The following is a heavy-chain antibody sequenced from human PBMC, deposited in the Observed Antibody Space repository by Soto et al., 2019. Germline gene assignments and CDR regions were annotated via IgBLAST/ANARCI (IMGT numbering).Heavy chain of an antibody. CDR1: GYTFPDYY. J-gene: IGHJ6*02. D-gene: IGHD1-26*01. CDR3: ATASGSDSYYGMDV. Sequence: ASVKVSCKASGYTFPDYYFHWVRQAPGQGLEWMAWIHPKSGDTNYAQKFQGRVTMTRDTSISTAYMDLSSLRSDDTAVYYCATASGSDSYYGMDVWGQGTTVSVSS. CDR2: IHPKSGDT. V-gene: IGHV1-2*02.